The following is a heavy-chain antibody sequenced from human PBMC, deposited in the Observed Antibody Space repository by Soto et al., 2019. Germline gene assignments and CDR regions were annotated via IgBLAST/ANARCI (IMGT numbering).Heavy chain of an antibody. V-gene: IGHV3-15*05. J-gene: IGHJ4*02. Sequence: PGGSLRLSCAAPGIPFTNAWMSWVRQAPGKGLEWVGRVKSRPDGGTTDYAAPVKGRFTISRDDSKNTLYLQMSSLKIEDKAVYFCTKPNITDYYWGQGALVTVSS. CDR3: TKPNITDYY. D-gene: IGHD3-10*01. CDR1: GIPFTNAW. CDR2: VKSRPDGGTT.